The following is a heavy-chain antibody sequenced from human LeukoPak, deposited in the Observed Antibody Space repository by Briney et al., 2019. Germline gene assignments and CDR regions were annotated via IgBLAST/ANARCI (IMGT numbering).Heavy chain of an antibody. CDR1: GGSISSGTYY. V-gene: IGHV4-61*02. Sequence: SETLSLTCTVSGGSISSGTYYWSWIRQPAGKGLEWIGRIYTSGSTNYTPSLKNRVTISVDTSKNQFSLKLNSVTAADTAVYYCARVNAEYYYHYYMDVWGKGTTVTISS. J-gene: IGHJ6*03. CDR2: IYTSGST. D-gene: IGHD3-10*01. CDR3: ARVNAEYYYHYYMDV.